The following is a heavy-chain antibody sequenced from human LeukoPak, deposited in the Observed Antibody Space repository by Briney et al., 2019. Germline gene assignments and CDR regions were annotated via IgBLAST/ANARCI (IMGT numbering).Heavy chain of an antibody. CDR2: ISSSSSYI. J-gene: IGHJ5*02. Sequence: GGSLRLSCAASGFTFSSYSMNWVRQAPGKGLEWVSSISSSSSYIYYADSVKGRFTISRDNAKNSLYLQMNSLRAEDTAVYYCARETYSSGWYTNWFDPWGQGTLVTVSS. CDR1: GFTFSSYS. CDR3: ARETYSSGWYTNWFDP. D-gene: IGHD6-19*01. V-gene: IGHV3-21*01.